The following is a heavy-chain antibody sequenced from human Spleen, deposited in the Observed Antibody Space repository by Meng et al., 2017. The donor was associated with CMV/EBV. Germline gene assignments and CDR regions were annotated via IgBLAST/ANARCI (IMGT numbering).Heavy chain of an antibody. CDR3: ARIQAASVSLYNYRYCGMDV. Sequence: SGPTLVKPTQTLTLTCSFSGFSLSTTGMCVSWVRQPPGKALEWLAFIDWDDDKYYSTSLKTRLTISKDTSKNQVILTVTNMDPVDTATYYCARIQAASVSLYNYRYCGMDVWGQGTTVTVSS. V-gene: IGHV2-70*20. J-gene: IGHJ6*02. CDR2: IDWDDDK. D-gene: IGHD6-13*01. CDR1: GFSLSTTGMC.